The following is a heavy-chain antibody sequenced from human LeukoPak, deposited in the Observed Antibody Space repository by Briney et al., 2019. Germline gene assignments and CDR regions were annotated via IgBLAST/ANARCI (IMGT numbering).Heavy chain of an antibody. CDR1: GFTFSSYA. Sequence: QSGGSLRLSCAASGFTFSSYAMSWVRQAPGKGLVWVSRINSDESSTSYADSVKGRFTISRDNAKDTLYLQMNSLRAEDTAVYYCARSYYESYYFDYWGQGTLVTVSS. CDR2: INSDESST. V-gene: IGHV3-74*01. CDR3: ARSYYESYYFDY. D-gene: IGHD3-22*01. J-gene: IGHJ4*02.